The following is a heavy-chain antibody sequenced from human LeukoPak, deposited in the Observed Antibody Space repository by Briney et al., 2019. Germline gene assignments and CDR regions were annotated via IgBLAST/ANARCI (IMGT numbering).Heavy chain of an antibody. V-gene: IGHV4-39*01. CDR2: IYYSGCT. Sequence: SETLSLTCTLSVGALSSDYWCWSREPPGGGLEWIGSIYYSGCTYYNPSLASRATISVDTSKNQFSLKLSSVTAAETAMYYCARHYNYDSRGYPGGGEGRLVTVSS. CDR3: ARHYNYDSRGYPG. J-gene: IGHJ4*02. CDR1: VGALSSDY. D-gene: IGHD3-22*01.